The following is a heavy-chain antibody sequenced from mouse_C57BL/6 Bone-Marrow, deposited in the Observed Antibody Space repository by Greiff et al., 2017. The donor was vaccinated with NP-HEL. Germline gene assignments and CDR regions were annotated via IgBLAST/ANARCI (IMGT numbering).Heavy chain of an antibody. CDR2: IHPNSGST. D-gene: IGHD2-4*01. J-gene: IGHJ3*01. CDR3: VIYYDYDLFAY. V-gene: IGHV1-64*01. CDR1: GYTFTSYW. Sequence: QVQLQQSGAELVKPGASVKLSCKASGYTFTSYWMHWVKQRPGQGLEWIGMIHPNSGSTNYNEKFKSKATLTVDKSSSTAYMQLSSLTSEDSAVYYCVIYYDYDLFAYWGQGTLVTVSA.